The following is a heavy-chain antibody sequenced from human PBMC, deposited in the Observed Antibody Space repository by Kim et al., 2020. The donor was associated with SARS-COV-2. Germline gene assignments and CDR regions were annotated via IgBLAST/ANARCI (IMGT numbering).Heavy chain of an antibody. V-gene: IGHV3-43*01. CDR1: GFNFDDFS. CDR3: TRSGWLYCYGMDV. J-gene: IGHJ6*02. Sequence: GGSLRLSCAASGFNFDDFSMHWVRQAPGKGLEWVSLISWDGGSTYYADSVRGRFTISRDNSKNSLYLHMNSLRSEDTALYYCTRSGWLYCYGMDVWGQGTTVTGPS. CDR2: ISWDGGST. D-gene: IGHD6-19*01.